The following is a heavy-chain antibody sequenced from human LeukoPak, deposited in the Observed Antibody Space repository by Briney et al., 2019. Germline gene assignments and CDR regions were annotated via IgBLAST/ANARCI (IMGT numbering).Heavy chain of an antibody. CDR1: GFTFSSYG. J-gene: IGHJ4*02. Sequence: PGGSLRLSCAASGFTFSSYGMHWVRQAPGKGLEGVAFIRYDGSNKYYADSVKGRFTICRDNSKNTLYLQMNSLRAEDTAVYYCAKPLTEYQLLYNFDYWGQGTLVTVSS. D-gene: IGHD2-2*02. CDR3: AKPLTEYQLLYNFDY. CDR2: IRYDGSNK. V-gene: IGHV3-30*02.